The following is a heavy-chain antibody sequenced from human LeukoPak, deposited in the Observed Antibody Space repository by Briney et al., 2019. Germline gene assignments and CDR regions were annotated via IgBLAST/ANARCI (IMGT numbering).Heavy chain of an antibody. CDR1: GFTFSSYW. D-gene: IGHD1-26*01. CDR3: ARPYSGSYSHFDY. J-gene: IGHJ4*02. CDR2: IKQDGSEK. Sequence: PGGSLRLSCAASGFTFSSYWMTWVRQAPGRGLEWVANIKQDGSEKYYVDPVKGRFTISRDNAKNSLYLQMNSLRAEDTAVYYCARPYSGSYSHFDYWGQGTLVTVSS. V-gene: IGHV3-7*01.